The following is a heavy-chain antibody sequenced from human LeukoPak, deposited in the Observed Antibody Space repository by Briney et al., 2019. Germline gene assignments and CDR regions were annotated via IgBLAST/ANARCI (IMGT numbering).Heavy chain of an antibody. J-gene: IGHJ4*02. CDR3: ARDGTSTDDY. Sequence: ASVKVSFKTSVYTFSNFGINWVRQAPGQGLGWMGWISGNNDNPNYGQKFQGRFTVTTDSSTSTAYMELRNLRFDDTAVYYCARDGTSTDDYWGQGTLVTVSS. V-gene: IGHV1-18*01. CDR2: ISGNNDNP. D-gene: IGHD2-2*01. CDR1: VYTFSNFG.